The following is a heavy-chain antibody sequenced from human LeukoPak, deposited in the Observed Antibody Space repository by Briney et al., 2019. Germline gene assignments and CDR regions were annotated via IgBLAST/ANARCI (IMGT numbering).Heavy chain of an antibody. Sequence: GGSLRLSCAASGFPFDGYAMHWVRPAPGKGLEGVSGISWNSGSIGYADSVKGRFTISSGNAKNSLYLQMNSRRAEDMGLYYCAKDTSAATGVFWTLAFDIWGQGTMVTVSS. J-gene: IGHJ3*02. CDR2: ISWNSGSI. CDR1: GFPFDGYA. V-gene: IGHV3-9*03. CDR3: AKDTSAATGVFWTLAFDI. D-gene: IGHD3/OR15-3a*01.